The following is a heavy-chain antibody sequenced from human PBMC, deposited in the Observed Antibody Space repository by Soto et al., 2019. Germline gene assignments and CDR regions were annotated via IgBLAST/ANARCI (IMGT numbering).Heavy chain of an antibody. CDR1: GFTFSSYA. CDR2: ISGSGGST. D-gene: IGHD3-16*02. J-gene: IGHJ4*02. V-gene: IGHV3-23*01. Sequence: GGSLRLSCAASGFTFSSYAMSWVRQAPGKGLEWVSAISGSGGSTYYADSVKGRFTISRDNSKNTLYLQMNSLRAEDTAVYYCAKDYDYVWGSYRYTGAHYFDYWGQGTLVTVSS. CDR3: AKDYDYVWGSYRYTGAHYFDY.